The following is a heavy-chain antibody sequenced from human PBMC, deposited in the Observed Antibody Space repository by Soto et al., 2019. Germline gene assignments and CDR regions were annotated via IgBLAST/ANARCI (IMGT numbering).Heavy chain of an antibody. CDR2: ISYDGTNK. CDR3: AKDRSNSWSFDY. V-gene: IGHV3-30*18. J-gene: IGHJ4*02. Sequence: GGSLRLSCAASGFIFSDHNMHWVRQAPGKGLEWVAVISYDGTNKYYADSVKGRFTISRDNSGNTLSLQMNSLGAGDTAVYYCAKDRSNSWSFDYWGQGTLVTVSS. D-gene: IGHD6-13*01. CDR1: GFIFSDHN.